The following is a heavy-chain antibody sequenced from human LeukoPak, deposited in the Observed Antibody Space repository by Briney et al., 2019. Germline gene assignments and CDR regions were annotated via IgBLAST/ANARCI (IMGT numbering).Heavy chain of an antibody. CDR1: GDSISSGDYS. Sequence: SETLSLTCTVSGDSISSGDYSWGWIRQPSGKGLEWIGYIFHTGNSYYNPSLRSRVTISVDRSRNQFSLRLTSVTAADTAVYYCARELWFVNAPGSWLDPWGPGTLVAVSS. CDR2: IFHTGNS. V-gene: IGHV4-30-2*01. CDR3: ARELWFVNAPGSWLDP. J-gene: IGHJ5*02. D-gene: IGHD3-10*01.